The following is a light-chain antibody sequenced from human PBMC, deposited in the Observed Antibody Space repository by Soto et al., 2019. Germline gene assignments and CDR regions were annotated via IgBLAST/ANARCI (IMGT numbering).Light chain of an antibody. Sequence: QSVLTQPASVSGPPGQSITISCTGTSSDVGGYNYVSWYQQHPGKAPKLMIYDVSNRPSGVSNRFSGSKSGNTASLTISGLQAEDEADYYCSSYTSSSTLVFGTGPKVTVL. CDR2: DVS. J-gene: IGLJ1*01. CDR3: SSYTSSSTLV. V-gene: IGLV2-14*01. CDR1: SSDVGGYNY.